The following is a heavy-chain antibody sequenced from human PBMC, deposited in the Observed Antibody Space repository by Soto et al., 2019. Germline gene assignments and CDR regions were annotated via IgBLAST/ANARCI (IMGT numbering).Heavy chain of an antibody. D-gene: IGHD1-1*01. V-gene: IGHV3-33*01. J-gene: IGHJ4*02. CDR2: IVADGTGL. CDR1: GFRFSNYG. Sequence: QVQLVESGGGVVQPGRSLRLSCAASGFRFSNYGMHWVRQAPGKGLEWLAVIVADGTGLHYADSVRGRFTISRDNSKNTLYLQRNSLGADDAAIYFCARDDDRTDNGLDHWGQGTLVTVSS. CDR3: ARDDDRTDNGLDH.